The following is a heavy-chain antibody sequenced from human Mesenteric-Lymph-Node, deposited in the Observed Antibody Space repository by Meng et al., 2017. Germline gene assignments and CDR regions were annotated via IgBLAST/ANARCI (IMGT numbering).Heavy chain of an antibody. CDR1: GYTFTSYA. J-gene: IGHJ4*02. Sequence: ASVKVSCKASGYTFTSYAMHWVRQAPGQRLEWMGWINAGNGNTKYSQKFQGRVTISADTSTSTAYMELSSLRSDDTAVYYCATSLLEYYYDNSGYYLGHWGQGTLVTVSS. D-gene: IGHD3-22*01. CDR2: INAGNGNT. V-gene: IGHV1-3*01. CDR3: ATSLLEYYYDNSGYYLGH.